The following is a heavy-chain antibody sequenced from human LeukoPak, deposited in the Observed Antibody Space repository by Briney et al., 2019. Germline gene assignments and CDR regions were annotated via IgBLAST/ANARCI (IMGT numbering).Heavy chain of an antibody. J-gene: IGHJ4*02. V-gene: IGHV3-23*01. CDR3: ATQGEYYDSSGYQFPFDY. CDR1: GFTFSSYA. D-gene: IGHD3-22*01. CDR2: ISGSGGST. Sequence: GGSLRLSCAASGFTFSSYAMSWVRQAPGKGLEWVSAISGSGGSTYYADSVKGGFTISRDNSKNTLYLQMNSLRAEDTAVYYCATQGEYYDSSGYQFPFDYWGQGTLVTVSS.